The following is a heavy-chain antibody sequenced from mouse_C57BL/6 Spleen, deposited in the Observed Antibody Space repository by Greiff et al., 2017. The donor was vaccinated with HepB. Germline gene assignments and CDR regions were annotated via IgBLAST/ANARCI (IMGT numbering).Heavy chain of an antibody. CDR3: ARGGGYTPFAY. J-gene: IGHJ3*01. D-gene: IGHD3-2*02. CDR1: GFTFSSYA. V-gene: IGHV5-4*01. Sequence: EVQGVESGGGLVKPGGSLKLSCAASGFTFSSYAMSWVRQTPEKRLEWVATISDGGSYTYYPDNVKGRFTISRDNAKNNLYLQMSHLKSEDTAMYYCARGGGYTPFAYWGQGTLVTVSA. CDR2: ISDGGSYT.